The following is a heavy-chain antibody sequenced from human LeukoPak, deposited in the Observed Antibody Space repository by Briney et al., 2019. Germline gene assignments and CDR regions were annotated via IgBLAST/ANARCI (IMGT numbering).Heavy chain of an antibody. V-gene: IGHV5-51*01. CDR3: ARPILEHHFDY. D-gene: IGHD3-3*01. J-gene: IGHJ4*02. Sequence: GESLKISCKGSGYSFNKYLIGWVRQMPGKGLEWMGIIYPGDSDTRYSPSFQGQVTISVDKSITTAYLQWSSLKASDTAMYYCARPILEHHFDYWGQGTLVTVSS. CDR2: IYPGDSDT. CDR1: GYSFNKYL.